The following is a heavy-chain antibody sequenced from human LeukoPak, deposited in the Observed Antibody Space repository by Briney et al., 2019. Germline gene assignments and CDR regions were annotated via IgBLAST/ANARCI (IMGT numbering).Heavy chain of an antibody. CDR3: ARENGYCSGSDCYSYFDS. CDR1: GLTVSHFW. V-gene: IGHV3-7*01. Sequence: GRCLRLVRAGSGLTVSHFWMSWVRQAAGTGMGWVVYIKKTGIEPYYLDSVKGRFTITRDNNRNSLFRQMYSLRAEDTAVYFCARENGYCSGSDCYSYFDSWGQGTLVTVSS. J-gene: IGHJ4*02. D-gene: IGHD2-15*01. CDR2: IKKTGIEP.